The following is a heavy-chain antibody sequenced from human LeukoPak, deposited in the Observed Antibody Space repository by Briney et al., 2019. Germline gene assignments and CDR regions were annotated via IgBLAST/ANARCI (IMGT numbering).Heavy chain of an antibody. J-gene: IGHJ4*02. Sequence: AGGSLRLSCAASGFTFSSYAMSWVRQAPGKGLEWVSAISGSGGSTYYADSVKGRFTISRDNSKNTLYLQMNSLRAEDTAVYYCAKPKYYYDSPYFDYWGQGTLVTVSS. CDR2: ISGSGGST. D-gene: IGHD3-22*01. V-gene: IGHV3-23*01. CDR3: AKPKYYYDSPYFDY. CDR1: GFTFSSYA.